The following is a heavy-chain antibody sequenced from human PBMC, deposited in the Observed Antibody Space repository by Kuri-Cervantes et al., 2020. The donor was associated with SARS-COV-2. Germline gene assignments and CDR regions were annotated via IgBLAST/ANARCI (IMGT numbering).Heavy chain of an antibody. J-gene: IGHJ4*02. V-gene: IGHV3-21*01. CDR2: ISSSSSYI. D-gene: IGHD6-19*01. CDR1: GFTFSSYS. Sequence: GGSLRLSCAASGFTFSSYSMNWVRQAPGKGLEWVSSISSSSSYIYYADSVKGRFTISRDNAKNSLYLQMNSLRAEDTAVYYCATGSTSGWYRRDFDFWGLGTLVTVSS. CDR3: ATGSTSGWYRRDFDF.